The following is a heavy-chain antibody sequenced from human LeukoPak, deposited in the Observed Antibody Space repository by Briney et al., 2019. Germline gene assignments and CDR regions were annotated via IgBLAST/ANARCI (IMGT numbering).Heavy chain of an antibody. CDR3: ARGVVTIFGVAPNYFDY. CDR2: ISTYNGNT. CDR1: GYTITSSG. D-gene: IGHD3-3*01. Sequence: AAVQVSCKASGYTITSSGIRWVRQAPGQGLEWMGWISTYNGNTNYAQKLQGRVTMATDTSTSTAYMELRSLRSDDTAVYYCARGVVTIFGVAPNYFDYWGQGTLVTVSS. V-gene: IGHV1-18*01. J-gene: IGHJ4*02.